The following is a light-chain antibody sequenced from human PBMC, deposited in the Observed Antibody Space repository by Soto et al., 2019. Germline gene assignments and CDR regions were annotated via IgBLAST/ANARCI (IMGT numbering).Light chain of an antibody. CDR1: SSDVGAYNH. CDR3: SSHAGTYVV. J-gene: IGLJ2*01. V-gene: IGLV2-11*01. Sequence: QSALTQPRSVSGSPGQSVTISCTGTSSDVGAYNHVSWYQHHTGKAPKLMIYDVSKRPSGVPDRFSGSKSGNTASLTISGLQAEEEADYYCSSHAGTYVVFGGGTQLTVL. CDR2: DVS.